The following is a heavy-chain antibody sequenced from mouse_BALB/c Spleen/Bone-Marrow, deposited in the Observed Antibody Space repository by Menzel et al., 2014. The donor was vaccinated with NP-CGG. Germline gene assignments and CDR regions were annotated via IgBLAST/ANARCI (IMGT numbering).Heavy chain of an antibody. CDR1: GFSLTSYG. CDR2: IWSGRST. D-gene: IGHD4-1*01. J-gene: IGHJ2*01. CDR3: ARTGFDY. V-gene: IGHV2-2*02. Sequence: VKLVESGPGLVQPSQSLSITCTVSGFSLTSYGVHWVRQSPGKGLEWLGVIWSGRSTDYNAAFISRLSISKDNSKSQVFFKMNSLQANDTAIYYCARTGFDYWGQGTTLTVSS.